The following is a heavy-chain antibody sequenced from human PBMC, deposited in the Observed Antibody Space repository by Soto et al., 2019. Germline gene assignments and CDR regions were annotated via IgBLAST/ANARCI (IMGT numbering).Heavy chain of an antibody. Sequence: QVQLVQSGAEEKKPGASVKVSCKPPGYTFTTYAMHWVPQAPGQSLEWMGWINAGNGNKKYSQKFQGRVTITRDTSASTAYMELSSLRSEDTAVYYCARTPGGSSSFVDYWGQGTLVTVSS. CDR1: GYTFTTYA. V-gene: IGHV1-3*05. J-gene: IGHJ4*02. CDR2: INAGNGNK. D-gene: IGHD6-6*01. CDR3: ARTPGGSSSFVDY.